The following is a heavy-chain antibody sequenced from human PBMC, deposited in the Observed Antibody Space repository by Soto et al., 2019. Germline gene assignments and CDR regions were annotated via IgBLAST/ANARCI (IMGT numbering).Heavy chain of an antibody. CDR3: ARHRVDYQSSTFFDY. V-gene: IGHV4-39*01. Sequence: SETLSLTCTVSGGSLSSSSYSWGWIRQPPGKGLEWIGTIYYSGSTYYNPSLKSRVTISVDTSKNQFSLKLSSVTAADTAVYYCARHRVDYQSSTFFDYWGQGTLVTVS. D-gene: IGHD2-2*01. CDR2: IYYSGST. CDR1: GGSLSSSSYS. J-gene: IGHJ4*02.